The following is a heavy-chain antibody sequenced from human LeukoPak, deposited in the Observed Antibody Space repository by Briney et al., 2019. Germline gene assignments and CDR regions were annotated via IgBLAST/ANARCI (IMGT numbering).Heavy chain of an antibody. Sequence: ASVKVSCKASGYTFTGYYMHWVRQAPGQGLEWMGWINPNSGGTNYAQKFQGRVTMTRDTSTSTVYMELSSLRSEDTAVYYCARDLDYGEKSEDYWGQGTLVTVSS. CDR3: ARDLDYGEKSEDY. J-gene: IGHJ4*02. V-gene: IGHV1-2*02. D-gene: IGHD4/OR15-4a*01. CDR1: GYTFTGYY. CDR2: INPNSGGT.